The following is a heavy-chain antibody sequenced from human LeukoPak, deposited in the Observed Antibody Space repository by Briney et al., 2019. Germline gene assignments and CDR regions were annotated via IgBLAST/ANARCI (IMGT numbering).Heavy chain of an antibody. CDR2: IYPGDSDT. D-gene: IGHD3-3*01. Sequence: GASLKISCKGSGYSFTSYWIGWVRQMPGKGLEWMGIIYPGDSDTRYSPSFQGQVTISADKSISTAYLQWSSLKASDTAMYYCARQMSDFWSGYSAPQNWFDPWGQGTLVTVSS. V-gene: IGHV5-51*01. CDR1: GYSFTSYW. J-gene: IGHJ5*02. CDR3: ARQMSDFWSGYSAPQNWFDP.